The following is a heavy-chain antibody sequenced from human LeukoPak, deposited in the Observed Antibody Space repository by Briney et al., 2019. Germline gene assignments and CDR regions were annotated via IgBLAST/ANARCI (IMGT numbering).Heavy chain of an antibody. J-gene: IGHJ4*02. CDR1: GYTFTSYA. Sequence: RASVNVSCKASGYTFTSYAMHWVRQAPGQRLERMGWINAGNGNTKYSQKFQGRVTITRDTSASTAYMELSSLRSEDTAVYYCARGFTYSSSWYGYWGQGTLVTVSS. D-gene: IGHD6-13*01. CDR2: INAGNGNT. V-gene: IGHV1-3*01. CDR3: ARGFTYSSSWYGY.